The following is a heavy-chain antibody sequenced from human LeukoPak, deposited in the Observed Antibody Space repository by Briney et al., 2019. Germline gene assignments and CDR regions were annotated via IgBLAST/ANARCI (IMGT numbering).Heavy chain of an antibody. CDR2: IYPGDSDT. CDR3: ARLGGGSGHDNWFDP. J-gene: IGHJ5*02. V-gene: IGHV5-51*01. Sequence: GESLKISCKGSGYSFTSYWIGCVRQMPGKGLEWMGIIYPGDSDTRYSPSFQGQVTISADKSISTAYLQWSSLKASDTAMYYCARLGGGSGHDNWFDPWGQGTLVTVSS. CDR1: GYSFTSYW. D-gene: IGHD6-19*01.